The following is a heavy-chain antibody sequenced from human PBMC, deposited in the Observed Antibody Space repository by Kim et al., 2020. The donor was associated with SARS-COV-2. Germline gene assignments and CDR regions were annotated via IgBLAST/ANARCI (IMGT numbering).Heavy chain of an antibody. CDR1: GGSISSYY. Sequence: SETLSLTCTVSGGSISSYYWSWIRQPPGKGLEWIGYIYYSGSTNYNPSLKSRVTISVDTSKNQFSLKLSSVTAADTAVYYCARVPRGYAFDIWGQGTMVTVSS. V-gene: IGHV4-59*13. CDR2: IYYSGST. J-gene: IGHJ3*02. D-gene: IGHD5-12*01. CDR3: ARVPRGYAFDI.